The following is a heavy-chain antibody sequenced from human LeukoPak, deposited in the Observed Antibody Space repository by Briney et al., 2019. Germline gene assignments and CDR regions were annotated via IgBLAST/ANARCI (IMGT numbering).Heavy chain of an antibody. V-gene: IGHV3-30*14. Sequence: GGSLRLSCAASGFTFSSYAMHWVRQAPGKGLEWVAVISYDGSNKYYADSVKGRFTISRDNSKNTLYLQMNSLRAEDTAVYYCARGTDGYPADYWGQGTQVTVSS. D-gene: IGHD6-25*01. CDR2: ISYDGSNK. CDR1: GFTFSSYA. CDR3: ARGTDGYPADY. J-gene: IGHJ4*02.